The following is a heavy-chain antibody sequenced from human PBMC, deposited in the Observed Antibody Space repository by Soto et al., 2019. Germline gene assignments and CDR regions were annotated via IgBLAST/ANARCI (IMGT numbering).Heavy chain of an antibody. CDR1: GFTFSSYA. J-gene: IGHJ6*02. CDR3: ARNIAVAGPPSLWYYYYGMDV. D-gene: IGHD6-19*01. CDR2: ISYDGSNK. V-gene: IGHV3-30-3*01. Sequence: GGSLRLSCAASGFTFSSYAMHWVRQAPGKGLEWVAVISYDGSNKYYADSVKGRFTISRDNSKNTLYLQMNSLRAEDTAVYYCARNIAVAGPPSLWYYYYGMDVWGQGTTVTVSS.